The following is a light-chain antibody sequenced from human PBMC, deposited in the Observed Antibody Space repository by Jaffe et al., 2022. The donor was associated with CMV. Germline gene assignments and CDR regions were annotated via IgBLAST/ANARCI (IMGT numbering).Light chain of an antibody. CDR3: LQHNSPPHT. V-gene: IGKV1-17*03. Sequence: DIQMTQSPSAMSASVGDRVTITCRASQGIRNYLAWFQQKPGKVPQRLIYAASSLESGVPSRFSGSGSGTEFTLTISSLQPEDFATYYCLQHNSPPHTFGQGTKLEIK. CDR1: QGIRNY. J-gene: IGKJ2*01. CDR2: AAS.